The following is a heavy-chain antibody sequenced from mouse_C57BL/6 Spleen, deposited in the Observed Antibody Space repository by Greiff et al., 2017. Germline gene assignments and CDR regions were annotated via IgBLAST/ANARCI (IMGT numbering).Heavy chain of an antibody. V-gene: IGHV1-54*01. Sequence: QVQLQQSGAELVRPGTSVKVSCKASGYAFTNYLIEWVKQRPGQGLEWIGVINPGSGGTNYNEKFKGKATLTADKSSSTAYMQLSSLTSEDSAVYFCARAITYFDYWSQGTTLTVSS. CDR1: GYAFTNYL. CDR3: ARAITYFDY. D-gene: IGHD2-4*01. CDR2: INPGSGGT. J-gene: IGHJ2*01.